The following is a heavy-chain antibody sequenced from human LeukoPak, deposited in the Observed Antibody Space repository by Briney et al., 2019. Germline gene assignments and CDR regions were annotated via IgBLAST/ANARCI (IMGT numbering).Heavy chain of an antibody. Sequence: SETLSLTCTVSGGSVSSGSHYWSWIRQPPGRGLEWIGHIYYIGSTNYNPSLKSRVTISVDTSKNQFSLKLSSVTAADTAVYYCAREYSYAYFDYWGQGTLVTVPS. J-gene: IGHJ4*02. CDR1: GGSVSSGSHY. D-gene: IGHD5-18*01. V-gene: IGHV4-61*01. CDR3: AREYSYAYFDY. CDR2: IYYIGST.